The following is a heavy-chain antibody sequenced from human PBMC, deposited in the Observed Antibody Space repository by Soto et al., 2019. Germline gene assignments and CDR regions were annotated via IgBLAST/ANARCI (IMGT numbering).Heavy chain of an antibody. CDR3: ATAYVYDFENSNYYRDAFDI. D-gene: IGHD3-22*01. CDR2: MYPDDSDI. CDR1: GYSFSFYW. J-gene: IGHJ3*02. Sequence: LKVSSKDSGYSFSFYWIGWVRQMPGKGLEWMAIMYPDDSDIRYSPSFEAHVTISADKSTSTAFLQWSSLKASDTAMYYCATAYVYDFENSNYYRDAFDIWGQGTLVTVSS. V-gene: IGHV5-51*01.